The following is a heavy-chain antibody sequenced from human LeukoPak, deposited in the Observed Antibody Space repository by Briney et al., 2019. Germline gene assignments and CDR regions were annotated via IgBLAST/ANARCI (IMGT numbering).Heavy chain of an antibody. CDR1: GGTFSSYA. V-gene: IGHV1-69*13. J-gene: IGHJ5*02. CDR3: ARDIVVVPAAIPRSWFDP. Sequence: ASVKVSCKASGGTFSSYAISWVRQAPGQGLEWMGGIIPIFGTANYAQKFQGRVTITADESTSTAYMELSSPRSEDTAVYYCARDIVVVPAAIPRSWFDPWGQGTLVTVSS. D-gene: IGHD2-2*01. CDR2: IIPIFGTA.